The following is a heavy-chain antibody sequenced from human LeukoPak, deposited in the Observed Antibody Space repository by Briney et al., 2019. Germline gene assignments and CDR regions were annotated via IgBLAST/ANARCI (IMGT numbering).Heavy chain of an antibody. D-gene: IGHD1-1*01. CDR1: GGSISSYY. CDR3: ARRATTGAPYYFDY. V-gene: IGHV4-59*08. J-gene: IGHJ4*02. Sequence: SETLSLTCTVSGGSISSYYWSWIRQPPGKGLEWIGYIYYSGSTNYNPSLKSRVTISVDTSKNKFSLKLSSVTAADTAVYYCARRATTGAPYYFDYWGQGTLVTVSS. CDR2: IYYSGST.